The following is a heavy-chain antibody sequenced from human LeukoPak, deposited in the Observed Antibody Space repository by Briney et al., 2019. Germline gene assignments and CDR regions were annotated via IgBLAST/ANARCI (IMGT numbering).Heavy chain of an antibody. V-gene: IGHV4-39*07. J-gene: IGHJ4*02. CDR2: IYYSGST. CDR1: GGSISSSSYY. CDR3: ARVRGDLYDSSGLDY. D-gene: IGHD3-22*01. Sequence: PSETLSLTCTVSGGSISSSSYYWGWIRQPPGKGLEWIASIYYSGSTYYNPSLKSRVTMSVDTSKDQFSLKLSSVTAADTAVYYCARVRGDLYDSSGLDYWGQGTLVTVSS.